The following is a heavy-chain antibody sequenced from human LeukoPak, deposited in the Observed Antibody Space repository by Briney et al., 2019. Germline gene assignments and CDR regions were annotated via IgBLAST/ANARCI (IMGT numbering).Heavy chain of an antibody. CDR3: AKVHAGYSSGWSTYYFDY. D-gene: IGHD6-19*01. V-gene: IGHV3-23*01. Sequence: PGGSLRLSCAASGFTFSCYAMSWVRQAPGKGLEWVSAISGSGGSTYYADSVKGRFTISRDNSKNTLYLQMNSPRAEDTAVYYCAKVHAGYSSGWSTYYFDYWGQGTLVTVSS. CDR1: GFTFSCYA. CDR2: ISGSGGST. J-gene: IGHJ4*02.